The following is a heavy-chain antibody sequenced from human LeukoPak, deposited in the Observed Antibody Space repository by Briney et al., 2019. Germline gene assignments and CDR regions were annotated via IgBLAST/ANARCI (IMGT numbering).Heavy chain of an antibody. D-gene: IGHD1-14*01. CDR2: TYYRSKWYN. V-gene: IGHV6-1*01. Sequence: SQTLSLTCAISGDSVSSNSAAWNWIRQSPSRGLEWLGRTYYRSKWYNDYAVSVKSRITINPDTSKNQFSLQLNSVPPENTVVYSWQRGGKLTTWFPPGAREPLVT. CDR1: GDSVSSNSAA. CDR3: QRGGKLTTWFPP. J-gene: IGHJ5*02.